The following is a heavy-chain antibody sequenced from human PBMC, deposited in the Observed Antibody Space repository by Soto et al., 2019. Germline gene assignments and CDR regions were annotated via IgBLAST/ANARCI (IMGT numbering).Heavy chain of an antibody. V-gene: IGHV4-61*01. Sequence: QVQLQESGPGLVKPSETLSLTCTVCGGSVSSGSYYWSWIRQPPGKGLEWIGYIYYSGSTNYNPSLKSRVTISVDTSKNQFSLKLSSVTAADTAVYYCAREVLVPAAIDYWGQGTLVTVSS. CDR2: IYYSGST. D-gene: IGHD2-2*01. CDR3: AREVLVPAAIDY. J-gene: IGHJ4*02. CDR1: GGSVSSGSYY.